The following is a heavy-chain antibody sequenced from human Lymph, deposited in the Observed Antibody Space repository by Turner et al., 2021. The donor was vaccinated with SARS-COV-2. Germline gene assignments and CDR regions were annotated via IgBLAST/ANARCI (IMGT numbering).Heavy chain of an antibody. Sequence: EVQRVETGGGFIQPGGSLRLSCAASGNIVSRNYMNWVRQAPGKWLEWVSVIYSGSTTYYADSVKGRFTISRDNSKNTLYLQMNSVRVEDTAVYYCARDLGTYGMDVWGQGTTVTVSS. CDR2: IYSGSTT. CDR1: GNIVSRNY. D-gene: IGHD1-1*01. V-gene: IGHV3-53*02. CDR3: ARDLGTYGMDV. J-gene: IGHJ6*02.